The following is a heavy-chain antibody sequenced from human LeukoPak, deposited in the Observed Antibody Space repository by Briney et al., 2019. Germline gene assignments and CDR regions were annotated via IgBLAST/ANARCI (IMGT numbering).Heavy chain of an antibody. V-gene: IGHV1-2*02. Sequence: ASVKVSCKASGYTFTDYYMHWVRQAPGQGLEWMGWINSNTGATHYAQKFQGRVTMTRDTSISTAYMELSRLRSDDTAVYYCARGRSTENFDYWGQGTLVTVSS. D-gene: IGHD4-17*01. J-gene: IGHJ4*02. CDR3: ARGRSTENFDY. CDR2: INSNTGAT. CDR1: GYTFTDYY.